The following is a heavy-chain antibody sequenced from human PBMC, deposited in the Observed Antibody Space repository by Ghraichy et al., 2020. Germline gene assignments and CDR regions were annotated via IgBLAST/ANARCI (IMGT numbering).Heavy chain of an antibody. D-gene: IGHD6-19*01. Sequence: GGSLRLSCAASGFTFSSYSMNWVRQAPGKGLEWVSYISSSSSTIYYADSVKGRFTISRDNAKNSLYLQMNSLRDEDTAVYYCARTPYSSGWYQGAEYFQHWGQGTLVTVSS. CDR1: GFTFSSYS. CDR2: ISSSSSTI. V-gene: IGHV3-48*02. CDR3: ARTPYSSGWYQGAEYFQH. J-gene: IGHJ1*01.